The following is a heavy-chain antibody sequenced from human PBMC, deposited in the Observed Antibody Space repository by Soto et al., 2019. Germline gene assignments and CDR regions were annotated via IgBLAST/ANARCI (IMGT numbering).Heavy chain of an antibody. J-gene: IGHJ6*02. V-gene: IGHV5-51*01. CDR3: AGSLWFGEYYYGMDV. Sequence: ESVKMSCKGSGYSLTSYWIGWVRQIPGKGLEWMGIIYPGDSDTRYSPSFQGQVTISADKSISTAYLQWSSLKASDTAMYYCAGSLWFGEYYYGMDVWGQGTTVTVSS. CDR1: GYSLTSYW. CDR2: IYPGDSDT. D-gene: IGHD3-10*01.